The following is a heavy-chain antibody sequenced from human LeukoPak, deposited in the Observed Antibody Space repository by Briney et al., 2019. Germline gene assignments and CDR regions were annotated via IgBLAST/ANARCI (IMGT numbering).Heavy chain of an antibody. CDR2: IRGKTDGGTT. V-gene: IGHV3-15*01. CDR1: GFTLSNAW. Sequence: GGSLRLSCAASGFTLSNAWMTWVRQAPGKGLEWVGRIRGKTDGGTTDYAAPVKGRFTISRDNAKNSLYLQMNSLRAEDTAVYYCARDNGSGYLWWGQGTLVTVSS. D-gene: IGHD3-22*01. J-gene: IGHJ4*02. CDR3: ARDNGSGYLW.